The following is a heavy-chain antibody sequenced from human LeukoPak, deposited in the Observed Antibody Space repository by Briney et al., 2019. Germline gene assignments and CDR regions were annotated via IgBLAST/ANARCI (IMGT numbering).Heavy chain of an antibody. Sequence: GGSLRLSCAASGFTFSNAWMSWVRQAPGKGLEWVGRIKSKTDGGTTDYAAPVKGRFTISRDDSKNTLYLQMNSLKTEDTAVYYCAKDVKTVSVAAPNYQPSDCWGQGTLVTVSS. V-gene: IGHV3-15*01. CDR2: IKSKTDGGTT. CDR3: AKDVKTVSVAAPNYQPSDC. CDR1: GFTFSNAW. D-gene: IGHD4/OR15-4a*01. J-gene: IGHJ4*02.